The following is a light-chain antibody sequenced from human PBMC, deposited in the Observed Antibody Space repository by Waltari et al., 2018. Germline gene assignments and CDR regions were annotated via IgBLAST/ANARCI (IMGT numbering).Light chain of an antibody. V-gene: IGLV1-40*01. J-gene: IGLJ2*01. CDR3: QSYDNNLGGYVI. Sequence: QSVLTQPPSVSGAPGQSVTISCTGSRSNIGTGYDVHWYQQFPGTAPKLLIYGDKIRPSGVPDLFSGSKSGTSASLTITGLQAEDEADYYCQSYDNNLGGYVIFGGGTTLTVL. CDR2: GDK. CDR1: RSNIGTGYD.